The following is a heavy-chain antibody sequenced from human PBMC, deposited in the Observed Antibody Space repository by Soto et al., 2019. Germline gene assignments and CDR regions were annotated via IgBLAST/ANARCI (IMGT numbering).Heavy chain of an antibody. Sequence: QVQLQQWGAGPLRPLETLSLPCGVSGGSFRGYYWAWIRQSPGKGLEWIGEINDRGSINYNPSLKSRVSISVDTSKNHYSLNLRSVTAADTAVYYCARESHDILTGPPWVWYFDLWGRGTLVTVSS. CDR1: GGSFRGYY. CDR2: INDRGSI. V-gene: IGHV4-34*01. CDR3: ARESHDILTGPPWVWYFDL. D-gene: IGHD3-9*01. J-gene: IGHJ2*01.